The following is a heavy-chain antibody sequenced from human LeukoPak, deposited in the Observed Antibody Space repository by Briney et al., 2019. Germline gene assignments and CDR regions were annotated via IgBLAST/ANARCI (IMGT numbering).Heavy chain of an antibody. J-gene: IGHJ4*02. CDR1: GYNFNSHW. Sequence: GESLKISCKGSGYNFNSHWIGWVRQMPGKGLEWMGIIYPGDSDIRYSPSFQGQVTISADKSISTAYLQWSSLKASDTAMYFCARREYSSSSGDYWGQETLVTVSS. V-gene: IGHV5-51*01. D-gene: IGHD6-6*01. CDR2: IYPGDSDI. CDR3: ARREYSSSSGDY.